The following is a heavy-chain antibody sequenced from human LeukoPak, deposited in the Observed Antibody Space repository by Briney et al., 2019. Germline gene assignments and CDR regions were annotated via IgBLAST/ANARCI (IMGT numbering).Heavy chain of an antibody. CDR1: AFTFSSYG. CDR2: ISYDGSNK. CDR3: ARALVSYGDAFDI. Sequence: GGSLRLSCAASAFTFSSYGMHWVRQAPGKGLEWVAVISYDGSNKYYADSVKGRFTISRDNSKNMLYLQMNSLRAEDTAVYYCARALVSYGDAFDIWGQGTMVTVSS. D-gene: IGHD1-26*01. V-gene: IGHV3-30-3*01. J-gene: IGHJ3*02.